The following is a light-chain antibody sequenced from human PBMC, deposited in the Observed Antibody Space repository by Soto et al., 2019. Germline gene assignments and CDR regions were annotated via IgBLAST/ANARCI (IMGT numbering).Light chain of an antibody. J-gene: IGLJ2*01. CDR3: SSYAGSNNFEV. Sequence: QSALTQPPSASGSPGQSVTISCTGTSSDVGGYNYVSWYQQHPGKAPKLMIYEVSKRTSGVPDRFSGSKSGNTASLTVSGLQAEDEADYYCSSYAGSNNFEVFGGGTKLTVL. CDR2: EVS. CDR1: SSDVGGYNY. V-gene: IGLV2-8*01.